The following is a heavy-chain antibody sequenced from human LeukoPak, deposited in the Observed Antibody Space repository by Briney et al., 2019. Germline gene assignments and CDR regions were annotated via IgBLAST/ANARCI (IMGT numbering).Heavy chain of an antibody. CDR1: GYTFTGYY. CDR3: ARWATYYYDSSGYCPDY. D-gene: IGHD3-22*01. V-gene: IGHV1-2*06. Sequence: GASVKVSCKASGYTFTGYYMHWVRQAPGQGLEWMGRINPNSGGTNYAQKLQGRVTMTTDTSTSTAYMELRSLRSDDTAVYYCARWATYYYDSSGYCPDYWGQGTLVTVSS. CDR2: INPNSGGT. J-gene: IGHJ4*02.